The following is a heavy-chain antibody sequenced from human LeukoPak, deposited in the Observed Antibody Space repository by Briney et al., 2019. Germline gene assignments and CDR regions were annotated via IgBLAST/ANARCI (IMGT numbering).Heavy chain of an antibody. CDR2: ISGSGGST. CDR1: GFTFSSYA. D-gene: IGHD4-17*01. CDR3: ARGGDYYYYMDV. J-gene: IGHJ6*03. V-gene: IGHV3-23*01. Sequence: GGSLRLSCAASGFTFSSYAMSWVRQAPGKGLEWVSAISGSGGSTYYADSVKGRFTISRDNSKNTLYLQMNSLRAEDTAVYYCARGGDYYYYMDVWGKGTTVTVSS.